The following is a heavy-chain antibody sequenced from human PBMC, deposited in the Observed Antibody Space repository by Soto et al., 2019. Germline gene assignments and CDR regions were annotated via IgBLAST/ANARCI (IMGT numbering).Heavy chain of an antibody. CDR1: GYTFTNFG. V-gene: IGHV1-18*01. J-gene: IGHJ4*02. CDR2: ISAYNGNT. Sequence: QVQLVQSGAEVKKPGASVKVSCKASGYTFTNFGISWVRQAPGQGLEWMGWISAYNGNTNYAQKFQGRVTMTTDTSTSTAYMELRSLTFDTAVYYCARGGTPIDYWGQGTLVTVSS. D-gene: IGHD3-16*01. CDR3: ARGGTPIDY.